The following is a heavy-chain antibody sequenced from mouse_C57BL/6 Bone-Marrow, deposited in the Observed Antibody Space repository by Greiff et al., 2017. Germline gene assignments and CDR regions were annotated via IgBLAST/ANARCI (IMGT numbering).Heavy chain of an antibody. V-gene: IGHV5-4*01. Sequence: EVKLVESGGGLVKPGGSLKLSCAASGFTFSSYAMSWVRQTPEKRLEWVATISDGGSYTYYPDNVKGRFTISRDNAKNNLYMQMSHLKSEDTAMYYCARDYYYGSRRYSDVWGTGTTVTVSS. CDR1: GFTFSSYA. J-gene: IGHJ1*03. D-gene: IGHD1-1*01. CDR3: ARDYYYGSRRYSDV. CDR2: ISDGGSYT.